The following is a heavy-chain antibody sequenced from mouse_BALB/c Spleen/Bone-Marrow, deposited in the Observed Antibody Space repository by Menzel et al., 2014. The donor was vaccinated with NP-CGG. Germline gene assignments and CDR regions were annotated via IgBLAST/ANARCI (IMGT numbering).Heavy chain of an antibody. CDR3: ARGVRHFDY. V-gene: IGHV2-9*02. Sequence: VKLMESGPGLVAPSQSLSITCTVSGFSLTTYGVHWVRQPPGKGLEWLGVIWAGGSTNYTSALMSRLSISKDNSKSXVFLKMNSLQTDDTAMYYCARGVRHFDYWGQGTTLTVSS. J-gene: IGHJ2*01. CDR1: GFSLTTYG. CDR2: IWAGGST.